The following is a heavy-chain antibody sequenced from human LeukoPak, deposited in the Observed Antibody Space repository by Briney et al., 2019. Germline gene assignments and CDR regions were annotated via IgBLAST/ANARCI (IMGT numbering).Heavy chain of an antibody. CDR1: GYTFTSYG. V-gene: IGHV1-18*01. CDR2: ISAYNGNT. D-gene: IGHD2-2*01. Sequence: ASVKVSCKASGYTFTSYGISWVRQAPGRGLEWMGWISAYNGNTNYAQKLQGRVTMTTDTSTSTAYMELRSLRSDDTAVYYCARDKDIVVVPAAQDAFDIWGQGTMVTVSS. CDR3: ARDKDIVVVPAAQDAFDI. J-gene: IGHJ3*02.